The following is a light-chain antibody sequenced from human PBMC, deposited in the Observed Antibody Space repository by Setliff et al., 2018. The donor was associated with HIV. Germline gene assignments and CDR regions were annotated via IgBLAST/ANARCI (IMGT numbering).Light chain of an antibody. J-gene: IGLJ1*01. CDR1: SSDVGGYNY. Sequence: QSVLTQPASVSGSPGQSITISCTGTSSDVGGYNYVSWYQQHPGKAPKLMIYEVSKRPSGVSNRFSGSKSGNTASLTISGLQAEDEADYYCCSYAGSSLYVFGTGTKVTVL. V-gene: IGLV2-23*02. CDR2: EVS. CDR3: CSYAGSSLYV.